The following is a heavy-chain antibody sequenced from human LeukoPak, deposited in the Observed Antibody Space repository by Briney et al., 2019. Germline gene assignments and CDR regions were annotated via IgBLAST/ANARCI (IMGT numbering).Heavy chain of an antibody. CDR2: INHSGST. CDR1: GGSFSGYY. CDR3: ARGGGLRYFDWLLYGFDP. Sequence: SETLSLACAVYGGSFSGYYWSWIRQPPGKGLEWIGEINHSGSTNYNPSLKSRVTISVNTSKNQFSLKLSSVTAADTAVYYCARGGGLRYFDWLLYGFDPWGQGTLVTVSS. V-gene: IGHV4-34*01. D-gene: IGHD3-9*01. J-gene: IGHJ5*02.